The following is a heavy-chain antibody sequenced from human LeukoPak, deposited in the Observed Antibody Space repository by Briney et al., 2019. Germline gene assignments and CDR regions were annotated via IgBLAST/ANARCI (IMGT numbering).Heavy chain of an antibody. CDR1: GFTFSSYA. CDR3: AREADYDYVWGSYRYIDY. Sequence: GGSLRLSCAASGFTFSSYAMSWVRQAPGKGLEWVSAISGSGGSTYYADSVKGRFTISRDNAKNSLYLQMNSLRDEDTAVYYCAREADYDYVWGSYRYIDYWGQGTLVTVSS. V-gene: IGHV3-23*01. D-gene: IGHD3-16*02. J-gene: IGHJ4*02. CDR2: ISGSGGST.